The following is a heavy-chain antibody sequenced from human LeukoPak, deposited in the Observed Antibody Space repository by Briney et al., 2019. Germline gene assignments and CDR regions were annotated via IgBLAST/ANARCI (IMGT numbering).Heavy chain of an antibody. CDR3: ARDPIAAAGRGGYFDY. CDR1: GYAFTGYY. CDR2: INPSGGST. D-gene: IGHD6-13*01. J-gene: IGHJ4*02. Sequence: ASVKVSCKASGYAFTGYYIHWVRQAPGQGLEWMGIINPSGGSTSYAQKFQGRVTMTRDTSTSTVYMELSSLRSEDTAVYYCARDPIAAAGRGGYFDYWGQGTLVTVSS. V-gene: IGHV1-46*01.